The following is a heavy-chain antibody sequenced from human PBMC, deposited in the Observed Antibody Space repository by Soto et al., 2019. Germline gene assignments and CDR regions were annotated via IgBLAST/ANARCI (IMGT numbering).Heavy chain of an antibody. CDR3: ARMRLDYYYYYGMDV. V-gene: IGHV1-2*02. CDR2: INPNSGGT. CDR1: GYTFTGYY. J-gene: IGHJ6*02. Sequence: ASVNVSCKASGYTFTGYYMHWVRQAPGQGLELMGWINPNSGGTNYAQKFQGRVTMTRXXXXXXAXMXLXXXXSDXTAVYYCARMRLDYYYYYGMDVWGQGTTVTVSS.